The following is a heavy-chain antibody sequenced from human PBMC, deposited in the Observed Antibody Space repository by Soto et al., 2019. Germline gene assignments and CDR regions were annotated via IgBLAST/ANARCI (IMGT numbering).Heavy chain of an antibody. CDR3: AREGLVGATYYFDY. CDR2: IYSGGST. D-gene: IGHD1-26*01. Sequence: GGSLRLSCAASGFTVSSNYMSWVRQAPGKGLEWVSVIYSGGSTYYADSVKGRFTISRDNSKNTLYLQMNSLRAEDTAVYYCAREGLVGATYYFDYWGQGTLVTVSS. J-gene: IGHJ4*02. CDR1: GFTVSSNY. V-gene: IGHV3-53*01.